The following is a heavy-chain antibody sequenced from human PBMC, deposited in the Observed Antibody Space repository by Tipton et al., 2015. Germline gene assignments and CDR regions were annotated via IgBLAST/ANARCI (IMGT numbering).Heavy chain of an antibody. V-gene: IGHV4-39*01. J-gene: IGHJ4*02. Sequence: TLSLTCTVSGDSISRSNYYWGWIRQPPGMGLEWIASIHYGGNTHYNPSLMSRVTISVDTSKNQFSLTLNSVTAADTAFYYCARGDWIIWGQGTLVTVSS. CDR3: ARGDWII. CDR2: IHYGGNT. CDR1: GDSISRSNYY. D-gene: IGHD3/OR15-3a*01.